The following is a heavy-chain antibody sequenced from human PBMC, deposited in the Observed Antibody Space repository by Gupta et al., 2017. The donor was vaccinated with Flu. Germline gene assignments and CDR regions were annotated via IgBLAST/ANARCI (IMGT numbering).Heavy chain of an antibody. CDR1: GFNIPLYH. CDR2: ISWDGDIT. Sequence: EVQLVESGGAVVQPGGSLRLSCEASGFNIPLYHMNWVRPVPGKGLEWVSPISWDGDITYYADSVKGRFTISRDNSRNSLYLQMNRLRSEDTALYYCSREVVPAADYYYYGLDVWGRGTAVTVSS. J-gene: IGHJ6*02. D-gene: IGHD2-2*01. CDR3: SREVVPAADYYYYGLDV. V-gene: IGHV3-43*01.